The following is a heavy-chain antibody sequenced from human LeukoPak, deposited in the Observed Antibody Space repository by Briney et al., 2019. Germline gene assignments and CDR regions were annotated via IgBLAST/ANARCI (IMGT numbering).Heavy chain of an antibody. CDR2: IYISGNT. CDR3: AGTRRYCSGGSCYNWFDP. D-gene: IGHD2-15*01. V-gene: IGHV4-61*02. CDR1: GDSISSDTYY. Sequence: PSQTLSLTCTVSGDSISSDTYYWTWIRQPDGKGLEWIVRIYISGNTNYNPSLKSRVTISVDTAKNKFSLNLNSVTAADTAVYYCAGTRRYCSGGSCYNWFDPWGQGTLVTVSS. J-gene: IGHJ5*02.